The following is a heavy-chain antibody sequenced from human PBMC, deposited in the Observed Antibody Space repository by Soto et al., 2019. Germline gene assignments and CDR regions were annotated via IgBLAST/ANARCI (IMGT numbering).Heavy chain of an antibody. J-gene: IGHJ4*02. CDR2: IYWDDDD. CDR1: GFSLDTIGVG. D-gene: IGHD3-3*01. CDR3: THCTYDFSSASVYDFDY. V-gene: IGHV2-5*02. Sequence: QITLKESGPPLMKPTQTLTLTCTFSGFSLDTIGVGVGWIRQPPGKALEWLALIYWDDDDRYSPSLKSRLTVTKDTSRHQVVLTLANVDPVDTATYYCTHCTYDFSSASVYDFDYWGQGTPVTVSS.